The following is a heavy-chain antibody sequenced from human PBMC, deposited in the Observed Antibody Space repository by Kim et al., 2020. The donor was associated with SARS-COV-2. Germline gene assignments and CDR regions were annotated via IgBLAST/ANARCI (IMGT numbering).Heavy chain of an antibody. CDR3: ARGQNYYDSSGSYYFDY. D-gene: IGHD3-22*01. J-gene: IGHJ4*02. Sequence: SETLSLTCAVSGGSISSGGYSWSLIRQPPGKGLEWIGYIYHSGSTYYNPSLKSRVTISVDRSKNQFSLKLSSETAADTAVYYCARGQNYYDSSGSYYFDYWGQGTLVTVSS. CDR2: IYHSGST. CDR1: GGSISSGGYS. V-gene: IGHV4-30-2*01.